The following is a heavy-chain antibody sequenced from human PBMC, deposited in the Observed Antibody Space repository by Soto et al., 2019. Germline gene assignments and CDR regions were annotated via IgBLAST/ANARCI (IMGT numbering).Heavy chain of an antibody. CDR1: GYPFTSAG. Sequence: QVPLVQSGAEVKKPGASVKVSCKASGYPFTSAGISWVRQAPGQELEWMGWISVYNGATKYAQKFQGRVIMTTDASTTTAYMELRSLTSGDTAVYYCARDLDISGSYYTDYWGQGTLVTVSA. V-gene: IGHV1-18*01. CDR2: ISVYNGAT. D-gene: IGHD3-10*01. J-gene: IGHJ4*02. CDR3: ARDLDISGSYYTDY.